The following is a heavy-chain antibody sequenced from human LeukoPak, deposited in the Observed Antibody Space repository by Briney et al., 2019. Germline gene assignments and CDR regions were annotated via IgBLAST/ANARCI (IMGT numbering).Heavy chain of an antibody. Sequence: PGGSLRLSXAASGFTFSSYAMSWVRQAPGKGLEWVSAISGSGGSTYYADSVKGRFTISRDNSKNTLYLQMNSLRAEDTAVYYCAKDQIYGDLQHDYWGQGTLVTVSS. CDR2: ISGSGGST. D-gene: IGHD4-17*01. CDR3: AKDQIYGDLQHDY. V-gene: IGHV3-23*01. J-gene: IGHJ4*02. CDR1: GFTFSSYA.